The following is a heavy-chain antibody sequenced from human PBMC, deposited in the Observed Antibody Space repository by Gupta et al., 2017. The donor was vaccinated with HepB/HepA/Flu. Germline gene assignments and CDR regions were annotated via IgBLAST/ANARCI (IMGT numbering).Heavy chain of an antibody. CDR1: GFTLSRYG. CDR2: ISYDASNK. V-gene: IGHV3-30*18. Sequence: QVQLVESGGGVVQPGRSLRLSWAASGFTLSRYGMHWVRQAPGKGLEWVALISYDASNKYYSDSVKGRFTISRDNSKNTLYLQMNSLRAEDTAVYYCAKDRGGYDFWSGSYYYGMDVWGQGTTVTDSS. D-gene: IGHD3-3*01. CDR3: AKDRGGYDFWSGSYYYGMDV. J-gene: IGHJ6*02.